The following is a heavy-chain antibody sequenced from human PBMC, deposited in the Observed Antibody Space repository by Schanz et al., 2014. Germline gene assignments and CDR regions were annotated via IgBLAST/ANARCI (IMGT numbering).Heavy chain of an antibody. CDR2: INPSSGTT. V-gene: IGHV1-46*03. CDR1: GYTFTSYY. J-gene: IGHJ3*02. CDR3: ARGPSTGAFDI. Sequence: QVQLVQSGAEVKKPGASVKVSCKASGYTFTSYYMHWVRQAPGQGLEWMGKINPSSGTTRIAQNFQGRLTVTRDTSTSTVNMELSSLRSEDTAVYFCARGPSTGAFDIWGQGTRVAVSS.